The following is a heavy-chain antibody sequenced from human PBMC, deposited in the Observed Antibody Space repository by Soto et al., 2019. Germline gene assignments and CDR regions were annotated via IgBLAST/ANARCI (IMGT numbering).Heavy chain of an antibody. J-gene: IGHJ4*02. CDR3: AQRGGYYGDTSTFDY. CDR1: GGSFSGYY. V-gene: IGHV4-34*01. D-gene: IGHD4-17*01. Sequence: QVQLQQWGAGLLKPSETLSLTCAVYGGSFSGYYWSWIRQPPGKGLEWIGEINHSGSTNYNPSLKSRVTIAVVTSKNQFSLKLSSVTAADTAVYYCAQRGGYYGDTSTFDYWGQGTLVTVSS. CDR2: INHSGST.